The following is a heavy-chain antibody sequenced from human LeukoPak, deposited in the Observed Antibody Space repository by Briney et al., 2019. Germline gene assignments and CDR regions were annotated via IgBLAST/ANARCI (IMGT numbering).Heavy chain of an antibody. D-gene: IGHD3-22*01. CDR3: ARGSRRNSSGTKTPGDY. V-gene: IGHV1-46*01. CDR2: INPSGGST. CDR1: GYTFTSYY. Sequence: GASVKVSCKASGYTFTSYYMHWVRQAPGQGLEWMGIINPSGGSTSYAQKFQGRVTMTRDTSTSTVYMELSSLRSEDTAVYYCARGSRRNSSGTKTPGDYWGQGTLVTVSS. J-gene: IGHJ4*02.